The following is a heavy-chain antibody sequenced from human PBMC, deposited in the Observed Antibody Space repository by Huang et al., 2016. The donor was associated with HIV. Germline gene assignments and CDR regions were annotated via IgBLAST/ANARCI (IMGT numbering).Heavy chain of an antibody. D-gene: IGHD6-19*01. V-gene: IGHV1-8*01. CDR1: GYIFSNYD. Sequence: QVQLVQSGPEVKKPGASVKVSCQTSGYIFSNYDINWVGQAPGQGLQWMGGLNPNSGKTAYGQNFQGRVTLTRSTSTGSAYMVLNSLTSQDTAVYYCARLTSGWYQDYWGQGTLVTVSS. CDR2: LNPNSGKT. CDR3: ARLTSGWYQDY. J-gene: IGHJ4*02.